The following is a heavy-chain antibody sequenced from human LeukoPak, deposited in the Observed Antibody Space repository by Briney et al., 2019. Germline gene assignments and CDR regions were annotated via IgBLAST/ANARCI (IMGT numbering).Heavy chain of an antibody. J-gene: IGHJ6*03. CDR3: EREGLWEEWFYYYYMDV. CDR1: GYTFTSYY. CDR2: INPSGGST. Sequence: GASVKVSCKASGYTFTSYYMHWVRQAPGQGLEWMGIINPSGGSTSYAQKFQGRVTMTRDTSTSTVYMELSSLRSEDTAVYYCEREGLWEEWFYYYYMDVWGKGTTVTVSS. D-gene: IGHD3-3*01. V-gene: IGHV1-46*01.